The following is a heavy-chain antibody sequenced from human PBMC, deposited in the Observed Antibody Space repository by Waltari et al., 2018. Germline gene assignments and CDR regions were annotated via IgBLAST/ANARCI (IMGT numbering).Heavy chain of an antibody. D-gene: IGHD3-10*01. Sequence: EVQLVESGGGVFQPGGSLRLSCAASGCRFSTSCMSWVRQAPGKGLEWVANIKEDGNQKNYLDSVEGRLTVSRDNAKNSLYLQMNSLSAEDTAVYYCARDPYTGGYGAFDIWGQGTMVTVSS. CDR3: ARDPYTGGYGAFDI. J-gene: IGHJ3*02. CDR1: GCRFSTSC. CDR2: IKEDGNQK. V-gene: IGHV3-7*01.